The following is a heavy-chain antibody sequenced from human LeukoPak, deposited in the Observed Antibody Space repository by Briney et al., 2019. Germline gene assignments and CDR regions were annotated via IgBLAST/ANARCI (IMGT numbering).Heavy chain of an antibody. J-gene: IGHJ4*02. CDR2: IYYSGST. CDR3: ARSGYSGYDFHY. D-gene: IGHD5-12*01. CDR1: GGSISSYY. Sequence: SETLSLTCTVSGGSISSYYWSLIRKPPGKGLEWTGYIYYSGSTNYNPSLKSRVTISVDTSKNQFSLKLSSVTAADTAVYYCARSGYSGYDFHYWGQGTLVTVSS. V-gene: IGHV4-59*01.